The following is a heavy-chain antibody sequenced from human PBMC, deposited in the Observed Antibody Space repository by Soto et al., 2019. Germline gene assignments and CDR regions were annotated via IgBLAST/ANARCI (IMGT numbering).Heavy chain of an antibody. V-gene: IGHV4-59*01. J-gene: IGHJ4*02. CDR2: FYSLGTT. D-gene: IGHD3-10*01. CDR3: ATGRYSYGSEY. Sequence: QVQLQESGPGLVKSSETLSLTCTISGGSIDHYYWSWIRQSPGKGLEWIGPFYSLGTTIYNPSLRSRVTISLDTSKREYSLRLSFLTAADTAVYYCATGRYSYGSEYWGQGALVVVSS. CDR1: GGSIDHYY.